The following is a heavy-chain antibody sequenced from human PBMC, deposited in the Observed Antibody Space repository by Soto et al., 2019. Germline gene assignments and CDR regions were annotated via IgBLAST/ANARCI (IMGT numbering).Heavy chain of an antibody. V-gene: IGHV3-33*01. CDR3: ARGGGSYFYYYYYGMDV. CDR1: GFTFSSYG. CDR2: IWYDGSNK. D-gene: IGHD1-26*01. J-gene: IGHJ6*02. Sequence: GSLRLSCAASGFTFSSYGMHLVRQAPGKGLEWVAVIWYDGSNKYYADSVKGRFTISRDNSKDTLYLQMNSLRAEDTAVYYCARGGGSYFYYYYYGMDVWGQGTTVTVSS.